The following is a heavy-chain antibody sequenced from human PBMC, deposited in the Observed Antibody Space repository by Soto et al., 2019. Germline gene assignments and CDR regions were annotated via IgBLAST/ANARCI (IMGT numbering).Heavy chain of an antibody. D-gene: IGHD3-10*01. J-gene: IGHJ3*02. CDR2: INHSGST. V-gene: IGHV4-34*01. CDR3: ASGRWRGITMVRGHAFDI. CDR1: GGSFSGYY. Sequence: QVQLQQWGAGLLKPSETLSLTCAVYGGSFSGYYWSWIRQPPGKGLEWIGEINHSGSTNYNPSLKSRVTISVDTSKNQFSLKLSSVTAADTAVYYCASGRWRGITMVRGHAFDIWGQGTMVTVSS.